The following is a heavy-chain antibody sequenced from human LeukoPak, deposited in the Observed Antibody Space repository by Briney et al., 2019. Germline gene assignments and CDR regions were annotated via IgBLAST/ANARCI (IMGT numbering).Heavy chain of an antibody. V-gene: IGHV1-8*01. CDR2: TSPNTGYI. CDR3: ATSRYCSNGVCPFDY. Sequence: ASVTVSCTTSGFTFTSYDMNWVRRAAGQGLEWMGWTSPNTGYIYYARKFQGRMTMATNTATRTVYVELSSLRSEDTAVYYCATSRYCSNGVCPFDYWGQGTLVTVSS. D-gene: IGHD2-8*01. J-gene: IGHJ4*02. CDR1: GFTFTSYD.